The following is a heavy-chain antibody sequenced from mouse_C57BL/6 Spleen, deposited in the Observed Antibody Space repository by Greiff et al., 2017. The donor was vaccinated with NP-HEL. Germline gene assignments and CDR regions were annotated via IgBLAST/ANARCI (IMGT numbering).Heavy chain of an antibody. CDR3: ARIITTVVTLDY. J-gene: IGHJ2*01. CDR1: GFTFSSYA. CDR2: ISDGGSYT. Sequence: EVKLVESGGGLVKPGGSLKLSCAASGFTFSSYAMSWVRQTPEKRLEWVETISDGGSYTYYPDNVKGRFTISRDNAKNNLYLQMSHLKSEDTAMYYCARIITTVVTLDYWGQGTTLTVSS. D-gene: IGHD1-1*01. V-gene: IGHV5-4*03.